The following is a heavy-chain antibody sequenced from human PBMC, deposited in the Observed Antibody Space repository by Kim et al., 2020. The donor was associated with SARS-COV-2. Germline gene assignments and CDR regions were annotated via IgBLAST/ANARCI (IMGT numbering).Heavy chain of an antibody. Sequence: GGSLRLSCAASGFTFISYWIHWVRQAPGKGLVWVSRINNDGSSTSYADSVKGRFTISRDNAKNTVYLQMNSLRAEDTAVYYCARDLLWFGELGYYYGMDVWGQASTLTVS. CDR3: ARDLLWFGELGYYYGMDV. J-gene: IGHJ6*02. CDR2: INNDGSST. V-gene: IGHV3-74*01. D-gene: IGHD3-10*01. CDR1: GFTFISYW.